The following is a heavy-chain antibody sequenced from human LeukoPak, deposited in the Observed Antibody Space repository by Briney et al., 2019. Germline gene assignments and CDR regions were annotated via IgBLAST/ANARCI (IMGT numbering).Heavy chain of an antibody. CDR3: ARRYCSTINCYYFDY. CDR1: GGSINNYY. J-gene: IGHJ4*02. V-gene: IGHV4-59*08. CDR2: IYYSGTT. Sequence: PSETLSLTCAISGGSINNYYWSWIRQPPGKGLEWIGYIYYSGTTNYSPSLNSRVNISLDTAKNQFSLRLSSVTAADTAVYYCARRYCSTINCYYFDYWGQGTLVTVSS. D-gene: IGHD2-2*01.